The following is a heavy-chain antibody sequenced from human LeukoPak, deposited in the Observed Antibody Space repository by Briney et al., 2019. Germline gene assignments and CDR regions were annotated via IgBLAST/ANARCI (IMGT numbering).Heavy chain of an antibody. Sequence: GGSLRLSCAASGFTVSSNEMSWVRQAPGKGLEWVSAISGSGGSTYYADSVKGRFTISRDNSKNTLYLQMNSLRAEDTAVYYCAKGIVVVPAAICYFDYWGQGTLVTVSS. CDR3: AKGIVVVPAAICYFDY. D-gene: IGHD2-2*01. CDR1: GFTVSSNE. V-gene: IGHV3-23*01. CDR2: ISGSGGST. J-gene: IGHJ4*02.